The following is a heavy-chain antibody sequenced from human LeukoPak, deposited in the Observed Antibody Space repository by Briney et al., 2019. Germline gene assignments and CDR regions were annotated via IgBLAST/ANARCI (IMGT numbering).Heavy chain of an antibody. CDR2: ISYDGSNK. CDR1: GFTFSSYA. D-gene: IGHD6-13*01. Sequence: PGGSLRLSCAASGFTFSSYAMHWVRQAPGKGLEWVAVISYDGSNKYYADSVKGRFTISRDNAKNSLYLQMNSLRAEDTAVYYCARVAENAWGQGTLVTVSS. J-gene: IGHJ5*02. CDR3: ARVAENA. V-gene: IGHV3-30*04.